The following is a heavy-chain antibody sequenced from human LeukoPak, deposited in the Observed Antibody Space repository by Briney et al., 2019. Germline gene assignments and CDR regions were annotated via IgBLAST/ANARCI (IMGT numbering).Heavy chain of an antibody. V-gene: IGHV4-59*08. D-gene: IGHD1-26*01. J-gene: IGHJ5*02. CDR2: IYYGGST. Sequence: SETLSLTWTVSGGSISSYYWSWIRQPPGKGLEWIGCIYYGGSTNYNPSLKSRVIISVDMSKNQFSLKLSSVTAADTAVYYCARHAIVGATFNWFDPWGQGTLVTVSS. CDR3: ARHAIVGATFNWFDP. CDR1: GGSISSYY.